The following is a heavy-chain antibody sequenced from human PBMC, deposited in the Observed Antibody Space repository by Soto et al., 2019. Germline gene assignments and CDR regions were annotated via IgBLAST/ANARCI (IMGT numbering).Heavy chain of an antibody. Sequence: ASVKVSCKASGYTFNSYGISWVRQAPGQGLEWMGWISAYNGNTNYAQKLQGRVTMTTDTSTSTAYMELRSLRSDDTAVYYCARDLGIVVVVAQAYGMDVWGQGTTVNVSS. V-gene: IGHV1-18*01. CDR3: ARDLGIVVVVAQAYGMDV. D-gene: IGHD2-15*01. J-gene: IGHJ6*02. CDR2: ISAYNGNT. CDR1: GYTFNSYG.